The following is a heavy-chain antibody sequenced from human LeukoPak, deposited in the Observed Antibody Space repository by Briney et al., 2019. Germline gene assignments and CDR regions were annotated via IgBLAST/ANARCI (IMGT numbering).Heavy chain of an antibody. J-gene: IGHJ5*02. CDR2: IKQDGSEK. CDR3: AREVGRTRRNWFDP. Sequence: GGSLRLSCAASGFTFSSYWMSWVRQAPGKGLEWVANIKQDGSEKYYVDSVKGRFTISRDNAKNSLYLQMNSLRAEDTAVYYCAREVGRTRRNWFDPWGQGTLVTVSS. D-gene: IGHD1-26*01. V-gene: IGHV3-7*01. CDR1: GFTFSSYW.